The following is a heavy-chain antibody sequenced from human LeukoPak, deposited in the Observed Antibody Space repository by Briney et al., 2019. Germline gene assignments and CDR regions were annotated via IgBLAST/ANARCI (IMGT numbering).Heavy chain of an antibody. V-gene: IGHV3-21*01. CDR1: GFTFSSYS. D-gene: IGHD3-3*01. Sequence: GGSLRLSCAASGFTFSSYSMNWVRQAPGKGLAWVSSISSSSSYIYYADSVKGRFTISRDNAKNSLYLQMNSLRAEDTAVYYCARAPSVLRFLEWLNYFDYWGQGTLVTVSS. CDR3: ARAPSVLRFLEWLNYFDY. CDR2: ISSSSSYI. J-gene: IGHJ4*02.